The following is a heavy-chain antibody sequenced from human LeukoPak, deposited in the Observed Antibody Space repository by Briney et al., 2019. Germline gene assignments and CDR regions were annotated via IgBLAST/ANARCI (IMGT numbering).Heavy chain of an antibody. Sequence: SETLSLTCAVYGGSFSGYYWSWIRQPPGKGLECIGEINHSGSTNYNPSLKSRVTISVDTSKNQFSLKLSSVTAADTAVYYCARSRGYYYYYYMDVWGKGTTVTVSS. J-gene: IGHJ6*03. CDR3: ARSRGYYYYYYMDV. CDR2: INHSGST. V-gene: IGHV4-34*01. CDR1: GGSFSGYY.